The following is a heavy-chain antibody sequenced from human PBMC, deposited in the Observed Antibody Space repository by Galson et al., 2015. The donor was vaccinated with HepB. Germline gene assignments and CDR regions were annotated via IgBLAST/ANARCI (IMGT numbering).Heavy chain of an antibody. CDR1: GYTSTSYV. CDR2: INTNTGTP. Sequence: SVKVSCKASGYTSTSYVINWVRQAPGQGLEWMGGINTNTGTPTYAQGFTGRFVFSLDTSVSTAYLQISSLKTEDTAVYYCARGTSIYDFSSRAYSYYYYGMDVWGQGTTVAVSS. V-gene: IGHV7-4-1*02. CDR3: ARGTSIYDFSSRAYSYYYYGMDV. J-gene: IGHJ6*02. D-gene: IGHD6-19*01.